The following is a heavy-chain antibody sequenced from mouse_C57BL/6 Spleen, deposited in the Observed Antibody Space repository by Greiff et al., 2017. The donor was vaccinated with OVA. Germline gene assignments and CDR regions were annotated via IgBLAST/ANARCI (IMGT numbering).Heavy chain of an antibody. V-gene: IGHV1-72*01. CDR3: ASEGITTVFDV. CDR1: GYTFTSYW. J-gene: IGHJ1*03. CDR2: IDPNSGGT. D-gene: IGHD1-1*01. Sequence: QVQLQQPGAELVKPGASVKLSCKASGYTFTSYWMHWVKQRPGRGLEWTGRIDPNSGGTKYNEKFKSKATLTVDKPSSTAYMQLSSLTSEDSAVDYCASEGITTVFDVWGTGTTVTVSS.